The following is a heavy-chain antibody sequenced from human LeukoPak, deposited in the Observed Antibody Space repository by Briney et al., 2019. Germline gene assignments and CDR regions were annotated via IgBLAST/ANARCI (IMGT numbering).Heavy chain of an antibody. CDR1: GFTFSSYA. V-gene: IGHV3-23*01. D-gene: IGHD2-2*01. CDR2: ITSSGGNA. CDR3: AKEITYCSRTSSYVYWYFDL. Sequence: GGSLRLSCAASGFTFSSYAMTWVRQAPGKGLDWVSGITSSGGNADYADSVKGRFTISRDNSKNTLYLQMNSLRAEDTAVYYCAKEITYCSRTSSYVYWYFDLWGRGTLVTVSS. J-gene: IGHJ2*01.